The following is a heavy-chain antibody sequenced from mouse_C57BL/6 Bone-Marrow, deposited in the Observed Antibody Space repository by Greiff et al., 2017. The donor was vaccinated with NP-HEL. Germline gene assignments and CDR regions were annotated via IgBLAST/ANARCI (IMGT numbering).Heavy chain of an antibody. D-gene: IGHD1-1*01. Sequence: EVQLVESGGDLVKPGGSLKLSCAASGFTFSSYGMSWVRQTPDKRLEWVATISSGGSYTYYPDSVKGRFTISRDNAKNTLYLQMSSLKSEDTAMYYCARGTTVGGQGTLVTVSA. J-gene: IGHJ3*01. CDR3: ARGTTV. V-gene: IGHV5-6*01. CDR1: GFTFSSYG. CDR2: ISSGGSYT.